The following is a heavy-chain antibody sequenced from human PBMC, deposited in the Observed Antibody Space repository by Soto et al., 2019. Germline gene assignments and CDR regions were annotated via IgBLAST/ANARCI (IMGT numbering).Heavy chain of an antibody. Sequence: GPSVKVSCKASGYTFAIYGISWVRQVPGKGPEWMGWISADNGDTKYAQRMQGRVTMTTDTATSTAYMELRSLRSDNTAVYYCARDRSYYYDSSGYPFDFGGQGSLVTVSS. V-gene: IGHV1-18*01. CDR3: ARDRSYYYDSSGYPFDF. J-gene: IGHJ4*02. CDR1: GYTFAIYG. D-gene: IGHD3-22*01. CDR2: ISADNGDT.